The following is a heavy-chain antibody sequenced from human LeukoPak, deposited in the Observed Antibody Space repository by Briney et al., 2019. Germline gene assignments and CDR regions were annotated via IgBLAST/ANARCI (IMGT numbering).Heavy chain of an antibody. CDR3: ARRSLRLAPDFDF. Sequence: GGSLRLSCAASGFTFSDYHMNWMRQAPGKGLEWVSYISRSSTTIYYTDSVKGRFTVSRDNAKNSLYLQMNALRAEDTAVYYCARRSLRLAPDFDFWGQGSLVTVSS. D-gene: IGHD5/OR15-5a*01. CDR2: ISRSSTTI. CDR1: GFTFSDYH. J-gene: IGHJ4*02. V-gene: IGHV3-11*01.